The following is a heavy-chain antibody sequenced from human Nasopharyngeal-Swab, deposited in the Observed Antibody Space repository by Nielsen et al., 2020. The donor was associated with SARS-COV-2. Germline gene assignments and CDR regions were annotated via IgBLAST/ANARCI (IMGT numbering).Heavy chain of an antibody. Sequence: GESLKISCAASGFTFDDYGMSWVRQAPGKGLEWVSGINWNGGSTGYADSVKGRFTISRDNAKNSLYLQMNSLRVEDTAVYYCAKWASSNWSDYWGQGTLVTVSS. CDR1: GFTFDDYG. V-gene: IGHV3-20*04. J-gene: IGHJ4*02. D-gene: IGHD6-13*01. CDR3: AKWASSNWSDY. CDR2: INWNGGST.